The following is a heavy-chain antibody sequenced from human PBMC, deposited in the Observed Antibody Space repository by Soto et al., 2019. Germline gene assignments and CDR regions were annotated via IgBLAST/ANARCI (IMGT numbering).Heavy chain of an antibody. J-gene: IGHJ5*02. CDR3: ARASVLGVVINWLDP. CDR1: GGSFSGYY. V-gene: IGHV4-34*01. Sequence: PSETLSLTCAVYGGSFSGYYWSWIRQPPGKGLEWIGEINHSGSTNYNPSLKSRVTISVDTSKNQFPLKLSSVTAADTAVYYCARASVLGVVINWLDPWGQGTLVTVSS. D-gene: IGHD3-3*01. CDR2: INHSGST.